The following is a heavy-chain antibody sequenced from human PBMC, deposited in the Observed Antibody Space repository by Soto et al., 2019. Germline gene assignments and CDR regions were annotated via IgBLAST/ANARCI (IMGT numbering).Heavy chain of an antibody. CDR1: GGSLRSFC. V-gene: IGHV4-59*01. CDR2: IYSCGST. J-gene: IGHJ3*02. D-gene: IGHD3-16*01. CDR3: GRDAGGRGDCPFDM. Sequence: TLPCTHTVSGGSLRSFCWSCIRQPPGKEQQWIGYIYSCGSTNYNPSLKSRVTISVDTSKNQFSLKLSSVTAADTAVYYCGRDAGGRGDCPFDMWCQCTLVT.